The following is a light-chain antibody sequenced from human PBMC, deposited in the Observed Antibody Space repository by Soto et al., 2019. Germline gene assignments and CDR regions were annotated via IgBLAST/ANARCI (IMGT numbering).Light chain of an antibody. CDR2: AAS. Sequence: DIQMTQSPSSLSASVGDRVTITCRASQGIGNSLAWYQQKPGKVPKLLIYAASTLQSGVPSRFSGSGSGTDFTLTISSLQPEDVATYFCQKYNSAPRTFGPGIKVDIK. CDR3: QKYNSAPRT. CDR1: QGIGNS. V-gene: IGKV1-27*01. J-gene: IGKJ1*01.